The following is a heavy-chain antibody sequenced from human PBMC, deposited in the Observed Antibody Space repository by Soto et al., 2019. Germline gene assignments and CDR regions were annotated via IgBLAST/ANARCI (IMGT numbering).Heavy chain of an antibody. V-gene: IGHV1-69*01. Sequence: QVQLVQSGAEVKKPGSSVKVSCKASGGTFSSYAISWVRQAPGQGLEWMGGIIPIFGTANYAQKFQVRVTITADESTSTAYVELSSLRSEDTAVYYCARVPLRGYYDSSGYSYWGQGTLVTFSS. D-gene: IGHD3-22*01. CDR2: IIPIFGTA. CDR3: ARVPLRGYYDSSGYSY. J-gene: IGHJ4*02. CDR1: GGTFSSYA.